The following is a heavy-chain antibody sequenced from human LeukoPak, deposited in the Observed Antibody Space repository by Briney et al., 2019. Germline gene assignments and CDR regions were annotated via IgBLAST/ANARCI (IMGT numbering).Heavy chain of an antibody. CDR2: IHSGGDT. Sequence: GGSLRLSCAASGLTVSSKYMSWVRQAPGKGLEWVSVIHSGGDTYYADSVKGRFTISRDNSKNMLYLQMNSLRVEDTAVYYCARSRGFFDCWGQGTLVTVSS. CDR1: GLTVSSKY. J-gene: IGHJ4*02. D-gene: IGHD3-10*01. CDR3: ARSRGFFDC. V-gene: IGHV3-53*01.